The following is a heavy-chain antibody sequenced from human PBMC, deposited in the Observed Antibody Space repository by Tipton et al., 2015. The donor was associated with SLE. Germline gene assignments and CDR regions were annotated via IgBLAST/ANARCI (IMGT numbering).Heavy chain of an antibody. CDR2: IYYSGST. Sequence: LRLSCTVSGGSISSHYWSWIRQPPGKGLEWIGYIYYSGSTNYNPSLKSRVTISVDTSKNQFSLKLSSVTAADTAVYYCARVEELIFDYWGQATLVTVSS. CDR1: GGSISSHY. J-gene: IGHJ4*02. D-gene: IGHD1-7*01. CDR3: ARVEELIFDY. V-gene: IGHV4-59*11.